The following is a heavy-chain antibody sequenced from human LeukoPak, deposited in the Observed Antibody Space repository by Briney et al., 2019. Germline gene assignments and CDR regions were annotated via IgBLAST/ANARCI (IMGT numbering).Heavy chain of an antibody. CDR2: INWNGDST. Sequence: GGSLRLSCAASGFTLDDYAMSWVRQAPGKGLEWVSGINWNGDSTGYADSVKGRFTISRDNAKNSLYLQMNSLRAEDTAVYYCAREAVEMATIKAFDIWGQGTMVTVSS. J-gene: IGHJ3*02. CDR3: AREAVEMATIKAFDI. V-gene: IGHV3-20*04. D-gene: IGHD5-24*01. CDR1: GFTLDDYA.